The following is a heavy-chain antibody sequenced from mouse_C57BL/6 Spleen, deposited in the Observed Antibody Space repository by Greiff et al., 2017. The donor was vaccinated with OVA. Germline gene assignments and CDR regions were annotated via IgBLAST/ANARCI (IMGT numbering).Heavy chain of an antibody. CDR1: GYAFSSSW. J-gene: IGHJ1*03. CDR2: IYPGDGDT. Sequence: VQLQQSGPELVKPGASVKISCKASGYAFSSSWMNWVKQRPGKGLEWIGRIYPGDGDTNYNGKFKGKATLTAYKSSSTAYMQLSSLTSEDSAVYFCAIYVDVWGTGTTVTVSS. CDR3: AIYVDV. D-gene: IGHD1-1*01. V-gene: IGHV1-82*01.